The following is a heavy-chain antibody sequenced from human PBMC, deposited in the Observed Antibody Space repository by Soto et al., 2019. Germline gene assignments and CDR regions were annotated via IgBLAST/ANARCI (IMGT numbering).Heavy chain of an antibody. Sequence: AGGSLRLSCAASGFTFSDHYMDWVRQAPGKGLEWVGRSKNKGAGFMIDYDASVKGRFTISRDESKNSLYLQMDSLKAVDTAIYYCASPQFGVFDYWGQGTLVIVSS. CDR3: ASPQFGVFDY. J-gene: IGHJ4*02. V-gene: IGHV3-72*01. D-gene: IGHD3-3*01. CDR2: SKNKGAGFMI. CDR1: GFTFSDHY.